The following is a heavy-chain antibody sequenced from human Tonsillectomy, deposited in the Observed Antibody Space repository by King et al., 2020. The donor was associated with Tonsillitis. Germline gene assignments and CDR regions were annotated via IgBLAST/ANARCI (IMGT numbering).Heavy chain of an antibody. CDR1: GFTFSRYW. V-gene: IGHV3-7*01. Sequence: VQLVESGGGLVQPGGSLRLSCAVSGFTFSRYWMRWVRQAPWKGLEWGANIKEDGSDKYYGDDVKGRFTISRDNAKNSLFLQMNSLRAEDTAVYYCATEGGRSGSGYWGQGTLVTVSS. D-gene: IGHD3-10*01. CDR2: IKEDGSDK. J-gene: IGHJ4*02. CDR3: ATEGGRSGSGY.